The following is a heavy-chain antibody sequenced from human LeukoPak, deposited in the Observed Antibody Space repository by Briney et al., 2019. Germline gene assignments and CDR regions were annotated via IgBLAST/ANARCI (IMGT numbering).Heavy chain of an antibody. J-gene: IGHJ4*02. CDR3: AKDDEGYY. D-gene: IGHD3-3*01. CDR1: GFTFDDYA. CDR2: ISWSSGSI. V-gene: IGHV3-9*01. Sequence: PGGSLRLSCAASGFTFDDYAMHWVRQVPGKGLEWVSGISWSSGSIGYADSVKGRFTISRDNAKNSLYLQMNSLRVGDTAVYYCAKDDEGYYWGQGVLVTVSS.